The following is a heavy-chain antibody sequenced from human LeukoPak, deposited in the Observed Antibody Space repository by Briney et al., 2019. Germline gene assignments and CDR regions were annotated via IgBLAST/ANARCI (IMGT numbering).Heavy chain of an antibody. CDR3: ASPLTYYYDSSGYKYFDY. Sequence: GGSLRLSCVASGFTFSRHAMSWVRQAPGKGLEWVSGISGSGTTQYADFVKGRFTISRDNSKNTLYLQMNSLRAEDTAVYYCASPLTYYYDSSGYKYFDYWGQGTLVTVSS. D-gene: IGHD3-22*01. V-gene: IGHV3-23*01. J-gene: IGHJ4*02. CDR1: GFTFSRHA. CDR2: ISGSGTT.